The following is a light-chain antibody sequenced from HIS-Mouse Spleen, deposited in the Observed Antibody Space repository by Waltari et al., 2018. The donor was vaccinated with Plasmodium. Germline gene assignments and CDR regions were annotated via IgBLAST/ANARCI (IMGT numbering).Light chain of an antibody. CDR1: SSDVGSYNL. J-gene: IGLJ1*01. CDR3: CSYAGSSTYV. V-gene: IGLV2-23*01. CDR2: EGS. Sequence: QSALTQPASVSGSPGQSITISCTGTSSDVGSYNLVSWYQQQPGKAPKLMMYEGSKRPSGVSNRFSGSKAGNTASLTISGLQAEDEADYYCCSYAGSSTYVFGTGTKVTVL.